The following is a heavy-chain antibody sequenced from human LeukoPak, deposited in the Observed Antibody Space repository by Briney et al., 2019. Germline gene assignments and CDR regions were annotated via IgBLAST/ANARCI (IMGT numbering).Heavy chain of an antibody. CDR2: MNPNSGNT. CDR3: AITLVSFYYYYYGMDV. V-gene: IGHV1-8*01. J-gene: IGHJ6*02. D-gene: IGHD3-9*01. Sequence: RASVKVSCKASGYTFTSYDIHWVRQATGQGLEWMGWMNPNSGNTGYAQKFQGRVTMTRNTSISTAYMELSSLRSEDTAVYYCAITLVSFYYYYYGMDVWGQGTTVTVSS. CDR1: GYTFTSYD.